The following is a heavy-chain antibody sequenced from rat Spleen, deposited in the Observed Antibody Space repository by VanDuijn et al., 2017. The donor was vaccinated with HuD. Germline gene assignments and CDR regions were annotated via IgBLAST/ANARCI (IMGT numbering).Heavy chain of an antibody. V-gene: IGHV5-29*01. D-gene: IGHD1-4*01. Sequence: EVQLVESDGGLVQPGRSLKLSCAASGFTFSDFYMAWVRQAPTTGLEWVASISYDGSRTYYRESVKGRFTISGDNAKSTLYVQMDSLRSEDTATYYCARPNYPGFNYFDYWGQGVMVTVSS. CDR1: GFTFSDFY. CDR2: ISYDGSRT. CDR3: ARPNYPGFNYFDY. J-gene: IGHJ2*01.